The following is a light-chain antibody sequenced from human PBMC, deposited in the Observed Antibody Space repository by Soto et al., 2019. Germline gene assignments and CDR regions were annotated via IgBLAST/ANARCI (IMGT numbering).Light chain of an antibody. CDR3: QQYNNWPPWT. J-gene: IGKJ1*01. Sequence: ILMTQSPATLSVSPGERATLSCRASQSVSNNLDWYQQKPGQAPRLLIYDASTRPNGIPARFSGSGSGTEFTLTISGLQSEDFAVYYCQQYNNWPPWTFGHRNKVEIK. CDR1: QSVSNN. V-gene: IGKV3-15*01. CDR2: DAS.